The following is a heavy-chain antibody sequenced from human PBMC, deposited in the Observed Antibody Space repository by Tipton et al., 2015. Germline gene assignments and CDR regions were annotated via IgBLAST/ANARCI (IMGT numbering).Heavy chain of an antibody. D-gene: IGHD1-14*01. J-gene: IGHJ6*02. Sequence: LVKPSGTLSLTCGVSGGSINSGNWWMWVRQPPGKGPEWIGEINYSGRTHYNPSLKSRVTMSVDESNNQFSLKVTSVTAADTAVYYCTRGPPHNYAMDVWGQGTTVTVSS. V-gene: IGHV4-4*02. CDR1: GGSINSGNW. CDR2: INYSGRT. CDR3: TRGPPHNYAMDV.